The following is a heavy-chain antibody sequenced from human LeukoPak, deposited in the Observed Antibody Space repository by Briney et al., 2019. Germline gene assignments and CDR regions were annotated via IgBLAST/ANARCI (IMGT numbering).Heavy chain of an antibody. D-gene: IGHD1-26*01. J-gene: IGHJ4*02. CDR3: ARGWASGSYYNY. CDR1: GGSISSYY. Sequence: SETLSLTCTVSGGSISSYYWSWIRQPPGKGLEWIGYIYYSGSTNYNPSLKSRVTISVDTSNNQFSLKLSSVTAADTAVYYCARGWASGSYYNYWGQGTLVTVSS. V-gene: IGHV4-59*01. CDR2: IYYSGST.